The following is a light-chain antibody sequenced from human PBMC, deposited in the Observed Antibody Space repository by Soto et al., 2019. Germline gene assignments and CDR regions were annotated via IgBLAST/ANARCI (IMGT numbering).Light chain of an antibody. Sequence: FTPATDTLSLSPGERATLTGRASQSVSSSYLAWYQQKPGQAPRLLIYGASSRSFVNPERFIRSGPGAAVSLLIRSLDPTDSLPNYGQPYAGAFWIFGEGTRLDIK. CDR3: QPYAGAFWI. CDR1: QSVSSSY. J-gene: IGKJ5*01. V-gene: IGKV3-20*01. CDR2: GAS.